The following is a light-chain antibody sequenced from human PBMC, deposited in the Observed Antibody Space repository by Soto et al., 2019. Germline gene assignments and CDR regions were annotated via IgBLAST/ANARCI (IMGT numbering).Light chain of an antibody. J-gene: IGKJ4*01. CDR2: DAS. CDR1: QSISSW. CDR3: QTYNSAPLT. V-gene: IGKV1-5*01. Sequence: DIQMTQSPSTLSASVGDRVTITCRASQSISSWLAWYQQKPGKAPKLLIYDASSLESGVPSRFSGSGSGTEFTLTISSLQPDDFATYYCQTYNSAPLTFGGGTKVDIK.